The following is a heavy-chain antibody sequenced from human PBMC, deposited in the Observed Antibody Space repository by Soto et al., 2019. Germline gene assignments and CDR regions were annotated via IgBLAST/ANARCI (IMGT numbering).Heavy chain of an antibody. J-gene: IGHJ6*02. CDR1: GFTVRSKY. CDR2: LYSGGDT. Sequence: EVQLVASGGGLVQPGESLRLSCAATGFTVRSKYMSWVRQAPGKGLEWVSILYSGGDTYYTDSVKGRFTISRHNSENTLYLHMNSLRPEDTAMYFCATWPIPGHDHYMDVWGQGTTVTVSS. V-gene: IGHV3-53*04. D-gene: IGHD2-21*01. CDR3: ATWPIPGHDHYMDV.